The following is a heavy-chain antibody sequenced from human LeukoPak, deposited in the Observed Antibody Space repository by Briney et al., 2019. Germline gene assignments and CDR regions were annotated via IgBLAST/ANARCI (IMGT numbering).Heavy chain of an antibody. CDR3: ARLGPASSGWPESFDY. V-gene: IGHV3-7*03. D-gene: IGHD6-19*01. CDR2: INQDGSKK. Sequence: TGGSLRLSCTASGFSFSGYWMTWVRQTPGKGLEWVANINQDGSKKSYVDSVRGRFTISRDSAKNSLYLQMNSLRVEDTAVYYCARLGPASSGWPESFDYRGQGTLVTVSS. CDR1: GFSFSGYW. J-gene: IGHJ4*02.